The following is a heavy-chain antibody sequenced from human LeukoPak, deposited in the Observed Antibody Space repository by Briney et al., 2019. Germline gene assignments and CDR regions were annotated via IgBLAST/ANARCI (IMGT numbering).Heavy chain of an antibody. CDR1: GFIFSTYS. Sequence: RGALRLSCAASGFIFSTYSMTGVRPAPAKGLEWVSYISSSSSAIYYADSVRGRFTVSRDNAKNFLYLQMKSLRDEDTAVYYCVRRQGYVGSLLDNWGQGTLVTVS. V-gene: IGHV3-48*02. CDR3: VRRQGYVGSLLDN. CDR2: ISSSSSAI. D-gene: IGHD1-26*01. J-gene: IGHJ4*02.